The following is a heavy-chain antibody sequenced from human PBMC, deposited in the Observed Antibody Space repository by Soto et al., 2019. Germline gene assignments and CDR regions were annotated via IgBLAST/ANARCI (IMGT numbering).Heavy chain of an antibody. CDR1: GFTFSSYA. Sequence: GGSLRLSCAASGFTFSSYAMNWVRQAPGKGLEWVSVISGSGGSTYYTDSVKGRFTISRDNSKNTLYLQMNSLRAEDTAVYYCARRSSSWYFGCWGQGTLVTVS. V-gene: IGHV3-23*01. CDR3: ARRSSSWYFGC. J-gene: IGHJ4*02. CDR2: ISGSGGST. D-gene: IGHD6-13*01.